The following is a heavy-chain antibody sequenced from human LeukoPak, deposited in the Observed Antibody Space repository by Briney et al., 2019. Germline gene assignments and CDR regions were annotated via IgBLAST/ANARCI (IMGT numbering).Heavy chain of an antibody. V-gene: IGHV1-18*01. Sequence: ASVKVSCKASGYTFTSYGISWVRQAPGQGLEWMGWISAYNGNTNYAQKLQGRVTMTTDTSTSTAYMELRSLRSDDTAVYYCARDRGRMITFGGVIVRSHWSDPWGQGTLVTVSS. CDR3: ARDRGRMITFGGVIVRSHWSDP. CDR2: ISAYNGNT. D-gene: IGHD3-16*02. CDR1: GYTFTSYG. J-gene: IGHJ5*02.